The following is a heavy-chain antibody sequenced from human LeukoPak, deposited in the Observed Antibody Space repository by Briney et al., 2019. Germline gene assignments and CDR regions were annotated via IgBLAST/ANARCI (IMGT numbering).Heavy chain of an antibody. CDR3: AKDQAPEVLEWPFDY. CDR1: GFTFSNYA. J-gene: IGHJ4*02. V-gene: IGHV3-23*01. D-gene: IGHD3-3*01. Sequence: GGSLRLSCAASGFTFSNYAMSWVSQAPGKGLEWVSAITATSSNTYDADSVQGRFIISRDNSKNTLYLQMNSLRAEDTAVYYCAKDQAPEVLEWPFDYWGQGTLVTVSS. CDR2: ITATSSNT.